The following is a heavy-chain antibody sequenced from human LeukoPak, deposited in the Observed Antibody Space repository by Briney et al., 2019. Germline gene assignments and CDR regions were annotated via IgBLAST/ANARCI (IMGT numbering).Heavy chain of an antibody. CDR1: EFTFSSYY. CDR3: ARSGYCSGGSCYYAFDI. D-gene: IGHD2-15*01. V-gene: IGHV3-21*01. CDR2: ISTSSSYI. Sequence: GGSLRLSCAASEFTFSSYYMSWVRQAPGKGLEWVSSISTSSSYIYYADSVKGRFTISRDNAKNSLYLQMNSLRAEDTAVYYCARSGYCSGGSCYYAFDIWGQGTMVTVSS. J-gene: IGHJ3*02.